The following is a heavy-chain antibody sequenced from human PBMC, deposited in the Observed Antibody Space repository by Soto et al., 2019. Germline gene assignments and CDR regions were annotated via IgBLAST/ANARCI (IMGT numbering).Heavy chain of an antibody. CDR2: IIPILGIA. Sequence: SVKVSCKASGGTFSSYTISRVRQAPGQGLEWMGRIIPILGIANYAQKFQGRVTITADKSTSTAYMELSSLRSEDTAVYYCATSQRGYYGDYVDYWGQGTLVTVSS. V-gene: IGHV1-69*02. J-gene: IGHJ4*02. D-gene: IGHD4-17*01. CDR3: ATSQRGYYGDYVDY. CDR1: GGTFSSYT.